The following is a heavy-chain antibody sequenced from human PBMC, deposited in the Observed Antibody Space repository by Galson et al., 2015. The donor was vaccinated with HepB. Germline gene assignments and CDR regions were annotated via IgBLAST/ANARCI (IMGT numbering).Heavy chain of an antibody. CDR3: AKTSLPNFWSGYSLPVYCDY. J-gene: IGHJ4*02. CDR1: GFTFSSYA. D-gene: IGHD3-3*01. CDR2: ISGSGGST. Sequence: SLRLSCAASGFTFSSYAMSWVRQAPGKGLEWVSAISGSGGSTYYADSVKGRFTISRDNSKNTLYLQMNSLRAEDTAVYYCAKTSLPNFWSGYSLPVYCDYWGQGTLVTVSS. V-gene: IGHV3-23*01.